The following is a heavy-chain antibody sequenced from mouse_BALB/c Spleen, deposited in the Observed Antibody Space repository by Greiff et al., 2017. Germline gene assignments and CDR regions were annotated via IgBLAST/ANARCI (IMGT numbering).Heavy chain of an antibody. CDR1: GYTFTSYT. Sequence: VKLMESGAELARPGASVKMSCKASGYTFTSYTMHWVKQRPGQGLEWIGYINPSSGYTNYNQKFKDKATLTADKSSSTAYMQLSSLTSEDSAVYYCARDGNFYAMDYWGQGASVTVSS. CDR2: INPSSGYT. V-gene: IGHV1-4*01. J-gene: IGHJ4*01. D-gene: IGHD2-1*01. CDR3: ARDGNFYAMDY.